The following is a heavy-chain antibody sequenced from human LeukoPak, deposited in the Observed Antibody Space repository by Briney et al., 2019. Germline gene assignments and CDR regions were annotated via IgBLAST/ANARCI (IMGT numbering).Heavy chain of an antibody. CDR3: ASSSSSSPNRFDP. D-gene: IGHD6-6*01. CDR2: IYDSGST. Sequence: SETLSLTCTVSGGSITSYYWSWIRQPPGKGLEWIGYIYDSGSTNYNPSLKSRVTISVDTSKNQFSLKLSSVTIADRAVYYCASSSSSSPNRFDPWGQGTLVTVSS. J-gene: IGHJ5*02. V-gene: IGHV4-59*01. CDR1: GGSITSYY.